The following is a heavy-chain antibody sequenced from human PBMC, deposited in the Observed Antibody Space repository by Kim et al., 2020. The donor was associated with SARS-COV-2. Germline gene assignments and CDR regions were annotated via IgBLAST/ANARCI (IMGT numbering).Heavy chain of an antibody. D-gene: IGHD6-19*01. V-gene: IGHV4-59*08. CDR3: GRHPGGAGARLDF. Sequence: SETLSLTCSVSGGSISNYYWSWIRLPPGKGLEWIGYVYYRGTTYYNPSLKSRVTISVDTSTNQFFLKLSSVTTTDTAAYYCGRHPGGAGARLDFWGLGIL. CDR2: VYYRGTT. J-gene: IGHJ4*02. CDR1: GGSISNYY.